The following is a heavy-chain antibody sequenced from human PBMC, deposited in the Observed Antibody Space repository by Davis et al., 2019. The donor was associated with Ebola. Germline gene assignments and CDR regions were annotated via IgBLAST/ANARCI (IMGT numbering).Heavy chain of an antibody. CDR1: GYTFTSYG. CDR3: ARDYTDDTGYYYAY. J-gene: IGHJ4*02. Sequence: ASVKVSCKASGYTFTSYGISWVRQAPGQGLEWMGWISAYNGNTNYAQKFQGRFSMTMDTSTSTAYMELRSLKSDDTAVYYCARDYTDDTGYYYAYWGQGTLVTVSP. D-gene: IGHD3-22*01. V-gene: IGHV1-18*01. CDR2: ISAYNGNT.